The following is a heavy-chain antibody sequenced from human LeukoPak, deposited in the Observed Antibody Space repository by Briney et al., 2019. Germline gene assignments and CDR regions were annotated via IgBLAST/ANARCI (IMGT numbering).Heavy chain of an antibody. V-gene: IGHV3-30*02. J-gene: IGHJ4*02. CDR3: AKSPTSGYYDFWSGYYSYFDS. CDR1: GFTFSSYG. Sequence: GGSLSLSCAASGFTFSSYGMHWVRQAPGKGLEWVAFIRYDGSNKYYADSVKGRFTISRDNSKNTLYLQMNSLRAEDTAVYYCAKSPTSGYYDFWSGYYSYFDSWGQGTLVTVSS. CDR2: IRYDGSNK. D-gene: IGHD3-3*01.